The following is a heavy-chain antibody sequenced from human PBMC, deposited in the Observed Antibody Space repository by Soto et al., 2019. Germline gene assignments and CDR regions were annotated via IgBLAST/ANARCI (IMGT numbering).Heavy chain of an antibody. CDR1: GYSFTSYW. D-gene: IGHD6-13*01. CDR3: ARHRPGGLEQQLPWELDY. J-gene: IGHJ4*02. CDR2: IYPGDSDT. Sequence: EVQLVQSGAEVKKPGESLKISCKGSGYSFTSYWIGWVRQMPGKGLEWMGIIYPGDSDTRYSPSFQGQVTISADKSISTAYLQWSSLKASDTAMYYCARHRPGGLEQQLPWELDYWGQGTLVTVSS. V-gene: IGHV5-51*01.